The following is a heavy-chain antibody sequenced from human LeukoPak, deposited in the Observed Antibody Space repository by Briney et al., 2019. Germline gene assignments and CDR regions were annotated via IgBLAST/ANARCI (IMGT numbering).Heavy chain of an antibody. CDR3: TTLSDIVVVPAAKGKGWFDP. CDR1: GFTFSNAW. J-gene: IGHJ5*02. Sequence: GGSLRLSCAASGFTFSNAWMSWVRQAPGKGLEWVGRIKSKTDGGTTDYAAPVKGRFTISRDDSKNTLCLQMNSLKTEDTAVYYCTTLSDIVVVPAAKGKGWFDPWGQGTLVTVSS. CDR2: IKSKTDGGTT. D-gene: IGHD2-2*01. V-gene: IGHV3-15*01.